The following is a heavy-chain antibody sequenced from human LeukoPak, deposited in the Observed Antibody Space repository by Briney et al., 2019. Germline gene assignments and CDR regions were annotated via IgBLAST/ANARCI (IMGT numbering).Heavy chain of an antibody. CDR1: GGSISNYY. CDR3: ARHFDYDSGGDAFDI. J-gene: IGHJ3*02. V-gene: IGHV4-59*08. Sequence: SETLSPTCTVSGGSISNYYWSWIRQPPGKGLECIGYIYFSGSTKYNPSLKSRVTISIDTSKKQFSLKLSSVTAADTAVYYCARHFDYDSGGDAFDIWGQGTMVTVSS. CDR2: IYFSGST. D-gene: IGHD3-10*01.